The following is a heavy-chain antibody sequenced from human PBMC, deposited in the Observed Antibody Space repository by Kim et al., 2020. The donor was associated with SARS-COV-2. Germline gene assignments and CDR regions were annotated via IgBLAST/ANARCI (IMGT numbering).Heavy chain of an antibody. V-gene: IGHV4-30-4*01. CDR2: SYYSGNT. D-gene: IGHD3-10*01. CDR3: ARGRRSTMVRAVPVAFGV. J-gene: IGHJ3*01. CDR1: GGSISSGDYY. Sequence: SETLSLTCTVSGGSISSGDYYWSWIRQPPGKGLEWIGYSYYSGNTYYNPSLKSRVTISVDTSKNQFSLKLSSVTAEDTAVYYCARGRRSTMVRAVPVAFGVWGPGTLVTVSS.